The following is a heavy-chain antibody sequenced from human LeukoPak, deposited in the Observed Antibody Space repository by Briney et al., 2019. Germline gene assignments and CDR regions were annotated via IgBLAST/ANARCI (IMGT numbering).Heavy chain of an antibody. CDR2: ISSSGGST. J-gene: IGHJ4*02. CDR3: AKLRGATINAWYFDY. CDR1: GLTVSSNY. V-gene: IGHV3-64*01. D-gene: IGHD5-12*01. Sequence: TGGSLRLSCAASGLTVSSNYMSWVRQAPGKGLEYVSAISSSGGSTYYANSVKGRFTISRDNSKNTLYLQMNSLRAEDTAVYYCAKLRGATINAWYFDYWGQGTLVTVSS.